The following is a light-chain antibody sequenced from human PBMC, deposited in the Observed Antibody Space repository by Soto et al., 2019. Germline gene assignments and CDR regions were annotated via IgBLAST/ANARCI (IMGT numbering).Light chain of an antibody. Sequence: QAVLTQPPSVSAGPGQKVTISCSGSGANNEKYYVCWYQQLPGTVPKHLIYDNKKRPSGISDRFSGSKSGTSATLGITGLQTGDEADYYCGIWDSPLSEYGFGSGTKVTGL. CDR2: DNK. CDR3: GIWDSPLSEYG. CDR1: GANNEKYY. V-gene: IGLV1-51*01. J-gene: IGLJ1*01.